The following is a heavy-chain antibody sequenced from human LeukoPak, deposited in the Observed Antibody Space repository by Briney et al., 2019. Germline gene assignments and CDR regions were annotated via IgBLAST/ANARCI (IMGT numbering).Heavy chain of an antibody. V-gene: IGHV4-34*01. D-gene: IGHD1-26*01. CDR1: GGSFSGYY. CDR3: ARRPARGSGSYYSKAPSLDY. CDR2: INHSGST. Sequence: PSETLSLTCAVYGGSFSGYYWSWIRQLPGKGLEWIGEINHSGSTNYNPSLKSRVTISVDTSKNQFSLKLSSVTAADTAVYYCARRPARGSGSYYSKAPSLDYWGQGTLVTVSS. J-gene: IGHJ4*02.